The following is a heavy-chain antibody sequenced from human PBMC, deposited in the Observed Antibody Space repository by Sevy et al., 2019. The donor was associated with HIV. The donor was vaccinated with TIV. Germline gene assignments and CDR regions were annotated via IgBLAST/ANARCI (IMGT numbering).Heavy chain of an antibody. CDR2: FDPEYDDP. J-gene: IGHJ5*02. CDR1: GYRLSELS. D-gene: IGHD6-13*01. V-gene: IGHV1-24*01. CDR3: AGTSQTFSIAAAIGWFDP. Sequence: ASVKVSCNVSGYRLSELSTYWVRQTPAKGLEGMGGFDPEYDDPIYAQNFQGRVTMTEDTSTDTAYMELGSLTSEDTAVYYCAGTSQTFSIAAAIGWFDPWGQGTLVTVSS.